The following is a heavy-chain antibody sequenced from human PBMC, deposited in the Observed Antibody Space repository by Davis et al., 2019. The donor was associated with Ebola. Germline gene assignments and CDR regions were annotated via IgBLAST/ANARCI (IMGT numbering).Heavy chain of an antibody. D-gene: IGHD2-15*01. CDR1: GFTFSSYA. V-gene: IGHV3-53*01. CDR3: ARGGYCSGGNCYGYFDY. Sequence: GESLKISCAASGFTFSSYAMSWVRQAPGKGLEWVSVIYSGGSTYYADSVKGRFTISRDNSKNTLYLQMNSLRAEDTAVYYCARGGYCSGGNCYGYFDYWGQGTLVTVSS. J-gene: IGHJ4*02. CDR2: IYSGGST.